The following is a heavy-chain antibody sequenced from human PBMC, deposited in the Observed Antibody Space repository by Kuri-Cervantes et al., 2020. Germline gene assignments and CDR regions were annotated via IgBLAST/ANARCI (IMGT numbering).Heavy chain of an antibody. J-gene: IGHJ5*02. D-gene: IGHD6-13*01. CDR3: AKDQYSSTINWFDP. CDR2: ISHDGSNK. CDR1: GFTFSSYG. V-gene: IGHV3-30*18. Sequence: GGSLRLSCAASGFTFSSYGMHWVRQAPGKGLEWVAVISHDGSNKYYADSVKGRFTISRDNSKNTLYLQMNSLRAEDTTVYYCAKDQYSSTINWFDPWGQGTLVTVSS.